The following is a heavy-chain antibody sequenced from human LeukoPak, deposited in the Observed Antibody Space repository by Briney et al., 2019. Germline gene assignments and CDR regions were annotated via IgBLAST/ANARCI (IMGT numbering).Heavy chain of an antibody. CDR3: ARGYSRAAFDI. Sequence: GGSLRLSCVAPGFTLSTASMNWVRQAPGKGLEWISHLDKGGNVMYYADSVKGRFTVSRDNGKNSLLLQMNSLRAEDTALYYCARGYSRAAFDIWGQGTVVAVSS. D-gene: IGHD2-15*01. CDR1: GFTLSTAS. V-gene: IGHV3-48*01. J-gene: IGHJ3*02. CDR2: LDKGGNVM.